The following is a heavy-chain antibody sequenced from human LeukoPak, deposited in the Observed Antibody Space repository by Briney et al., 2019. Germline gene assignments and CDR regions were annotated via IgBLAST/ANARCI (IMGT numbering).Heavy chain of an antibody. V-gene: IGHV1-2*06. Sequence: GASVKVSCKASGYTFTGYYMHWVRQAPGQGLEWMGRINPNSGGTNYAQKFQGRVTMTRDTSISTVYMELSRLRSDEMAVYYCARDHDSSGYPFDYWGQGTLVTVSS. D-gene: IGHD3-22*01. CDR1: GYTFTGYY. CDR3: ARDHDSSGYPFDY. CDR2: INPNSGGT. J-gene: IGHJ4*02.